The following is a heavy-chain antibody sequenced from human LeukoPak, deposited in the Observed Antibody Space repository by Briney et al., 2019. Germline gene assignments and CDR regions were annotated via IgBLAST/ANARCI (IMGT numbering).Heavy chain of an antibody. V-gene: IGHV4-59*08. CDR1: GGSISSYY. CDR3: ARRNILTEGEAFDI. D-gene: IGHD3-9*01. J-gene: IGHJ3*02. CDR2: IYNSRGT. Sequence: SETLSLTCTVSGGSISSYYWTWIRQPPGKGLEWIGYIYNSRGTNYNPSLRSRVTISVDTSKNQFSLMVNSVTAADTAVYYCARRNILTEGEAFDIWGQGTMVTVS.